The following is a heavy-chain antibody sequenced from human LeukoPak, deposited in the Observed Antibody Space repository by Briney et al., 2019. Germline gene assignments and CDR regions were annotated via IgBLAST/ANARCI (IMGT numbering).Heavy chain of an antibody. D-gene: IGHD3-22*01. Sequence: KPSETLSLTCTVSGGSISSSSYYWGWIRQPPGKGLEWIGSIYYSGSTYYNPSLKSRVTISVDKSKNQFSLRLSSVTAADTAVYYCASGVAVPFAFDIWGQGTTVTVSS. J-gene: IGHJ3*02. V-gene: IGHV4-39*07. CDR2: IYYSGST. CDR3: ASGVAVPFAFDI. CDR1: GGSISSSSYY.